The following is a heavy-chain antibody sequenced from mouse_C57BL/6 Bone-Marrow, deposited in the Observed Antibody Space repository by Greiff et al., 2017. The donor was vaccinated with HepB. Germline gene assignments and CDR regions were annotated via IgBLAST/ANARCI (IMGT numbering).Heavy chain of an antibody. D-gene: IGHD2-2*01. V-gene: IGHV10-1*01. CDR2: IRSKSNNYAT. J-gene: IGHJ3*01. CDR1: GFSFNTYA. Sequence: EVQLVESGGGLVQPKGSLKLSCAASGFSFNTYAMNWVRQAPGKGLEWVARIRSKSNNYATYYADSVKDRFTISRDDSESMLYLQMNNLKTEDTAMYYCVRQKYGYDAWFAYWGQGTLVTVSA. CDR3: VRQKYGYDAWFAY.